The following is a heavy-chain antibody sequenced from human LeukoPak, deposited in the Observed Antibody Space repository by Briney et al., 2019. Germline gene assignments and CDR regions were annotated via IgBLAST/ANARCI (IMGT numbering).Heavy chain of an antibody. CDR1: GGSVSSGSYY. D-gene: IGHD7-27*01. CDR3: ARHTDELGYFQH. V-gene: IGHV4-61*01. Sequence: ASETLSLTCTVSGGSVSSGSYYWSWIRQPPGKGLEWIGYIYYSGRTKYNPSLKSRVTISVDTSKNQFSLKLSSVTAADTAVYYCARHTDELGYFQHWGQGTLVTVSS. CDR2: IYYSGRT. J-gene: IGHJ1*01.